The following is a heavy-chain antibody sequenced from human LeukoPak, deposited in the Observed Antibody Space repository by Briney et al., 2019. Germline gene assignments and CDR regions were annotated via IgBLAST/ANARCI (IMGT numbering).Heavy chain of an antibody. V-gene: IGHV3-30*03. CDR2: ILYDGSDK. D-gene: IGHD5-24*01. CDR1: GFIFRGYG. Sequence: GRSLRLSCAASGFIFRGYGLHWVRQAPGKGLEWVAVILYDGSDKYYADSVKGRFTISRDDSKNTVSLQMNSLRVEDTAVYYCARAPRGRDGYNPYYFDYWGQGTLVTFSS. CDR3: ARAPRGRDGYNPYYFDY. J-gene: IGHJ4*02.